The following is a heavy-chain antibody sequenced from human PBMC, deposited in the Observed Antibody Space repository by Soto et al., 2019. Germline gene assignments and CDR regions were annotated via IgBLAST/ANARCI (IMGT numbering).Heavy chain of an antibody. CDR1: GDTFNTFA. V-gene: IGHV1-69*01. J-gene: IGHJ6*02. D-gene: IGHD1-20*01. CDR3: ARSPGITGTRASQYAIDV. Sequence: QVQLVQSGAEVKKPGSSVRVSCKASGDTFNTFAISWVRQAPGQGLEWMGGIIPIFGTPDYAQHFPGRVTISADESTNTAYLGLSSLRSEDPAVYYCARSPGITGTRASQYAIDVWGQGTTVTVSS. CDR2: IIPIFGTP.